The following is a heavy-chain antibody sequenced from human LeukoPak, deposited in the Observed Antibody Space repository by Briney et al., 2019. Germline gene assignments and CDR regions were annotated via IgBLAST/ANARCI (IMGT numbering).Heavy chain of an antibody. Sequence: PGGSLRLSCAASGFTFSNYAMSWVRQAPGKGLEWVSAIVGDGGSTNYADSVEGRFTISKDTARNTLYLQMNSLRAEDTAVYYCANRRYGSYGDFDLWGRGTLVTVSS. J-gene: IGHJ4*02. CDR3: ANRRYGSYGDFDL. CDR1: GFTFSNYA. D-gene: IGHD1-26*01. V-gene: IGHV3-23*01. CDR2: IVGDGGST.